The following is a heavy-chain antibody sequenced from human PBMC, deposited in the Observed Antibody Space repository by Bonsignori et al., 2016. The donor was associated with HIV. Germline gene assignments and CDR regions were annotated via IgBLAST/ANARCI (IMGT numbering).Heavy chain of an antibody. Sequence: ASVKVSCKASGYIFTGYYIHWVRQAPGQGLEWMGWINPNSGGTNYAQKFQGRVTMTRDTSISAVYMELSRLRSDDTAVYYCARDRVKGWQLTRALGYWGQGTLVTVSS. CDR1: GYIFTGYY. V-gene: IGHV1-2*02. D-gene: IGHD2-15*01. CDR2: INPNSGGT. CDR3: ARDRVKGWQLTRALGY. J-gene: IGHJ4*02.